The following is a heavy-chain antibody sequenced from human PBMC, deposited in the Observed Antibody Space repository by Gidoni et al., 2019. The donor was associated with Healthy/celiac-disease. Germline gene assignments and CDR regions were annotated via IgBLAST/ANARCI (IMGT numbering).Heavy chain of an antibody. CDR3: ALAVAVAAEYFQH. CDR2: INPSGGST. D-gene: IGHD6-19*01. CDR1: GYTFTSYY. Sequence: QVQLVQSGAEVKKPGASVKVSCKASGYTFTSYYMHWVRQAPGQGLEWMGIINPSGGSTSYAQKFQGRVTMTRDTSTSTVYMELSSLRSEDTAVYYCALAVAVAAEYFQHWGQGTLVTVSS. V-gene: IGHV1-46*01. J-gene: IGHJ1*01.